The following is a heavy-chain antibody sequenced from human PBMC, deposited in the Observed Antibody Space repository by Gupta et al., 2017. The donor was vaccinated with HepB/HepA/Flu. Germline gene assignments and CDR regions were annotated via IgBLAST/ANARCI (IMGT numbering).Heavy chain of an antibody. J-gene: IGHJ4*02. CDR2: ISGSGGST. CDR3: AKGGAWNLEWLEIVNYFDY. D-gene: IGHD3-3*01. CDR1: GFTFSSYA. Sequence: EVQLLESGGGLVQPGGSLRLSCAASGFTFSSYAMSWVRQAPGKGLEWVSAISGSGGSTYYADSVKGRFTISRDNSKNTLYLQMNSLRAEDTAVYYCAKGGAWNLEWLEIVNYFDYWGQGTLVTVSS. V-gene: IGHV3-23*01.